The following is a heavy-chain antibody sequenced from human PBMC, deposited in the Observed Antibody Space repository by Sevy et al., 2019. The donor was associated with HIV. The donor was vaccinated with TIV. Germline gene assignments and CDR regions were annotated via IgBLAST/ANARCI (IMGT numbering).Heavy chain of an antibody. CDR2: ISYDGSNK. CDR3: AKDVRSSSSRYYYGMDV. D-gene: IGHD6-6*01. Sequence: GGSLRLSCAASGFTFSSYGMHWVRQAPGKGLEWVAVISYDGSNKYYADSVKGRFTISRDNSKNTLYLQMNSLRAEDTAVYYCAKDVRSSSSRYYYGMDVWGQGTTVTVSS. V-gene: IGHV3-30*18. CDR1: GFTFSSYG. J-gene: IGHJ6*02.